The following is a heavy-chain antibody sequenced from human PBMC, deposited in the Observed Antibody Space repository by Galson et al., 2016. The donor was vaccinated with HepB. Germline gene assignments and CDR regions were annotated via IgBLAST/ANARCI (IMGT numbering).Heavy chain of an antibody. D-gene: IGHD3-3*01. CDR1: GFSFSRYG. CDR3: AKDFEHYDFWSGLAS. CDR2: ISFDGSKK. V-gene: IGHV3-30*18. J-gene: IGHJ4*02. Sequence: SLRLSCAASGFSFSRYGMHWVRQAPGKGLEWVAVISFDGSKKYFGASVEGRFTISRVNSRNTLYLQMNGLKSEDTAVYYCAKDFEHYDFWSGLASWGQGTHVTVSS.